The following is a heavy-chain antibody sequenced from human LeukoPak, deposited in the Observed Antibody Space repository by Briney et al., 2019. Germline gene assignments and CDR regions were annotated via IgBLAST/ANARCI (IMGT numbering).Heavy chain of an antibody. CDR3: VRASVESGGAFGI. Sequence: SETLSLTCTVSGGSISTDYWSWIRQPPGKGLDWIGYVSFGGGTNYNPSLKSRVITSVDTSKNQFSLNLTSVTAADTAVYYCVRASVESGGAFGIWGQGTMVTVSS. CDR2: VSFGGGT. J-gene: IGHJ3*02. V-gene: IGHV4-59*01. D-gene: IGHD2-15*01. CDR1: GGSISTDY.